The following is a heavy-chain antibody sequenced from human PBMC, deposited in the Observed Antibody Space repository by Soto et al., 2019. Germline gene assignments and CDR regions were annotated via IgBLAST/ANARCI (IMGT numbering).Heavy chain of an antibody. V-gene: IGHV4-34*01. J-gene: IGHJ6*02. Sequence: SETLSLTCAVYGGSFSGYYWSWIRQPPGKGLEWIGEINHSGSTNYNPSLKSRVTISVDTSKNQFSLKLSSVTAADTAVYYCARGFYYGSGSYYYYYYYGIDVWGQGATVTVSS. CDR2: INHSGST. CDR3: ARGFYYGSGSYYYYYYYGIDV. CDR1: GGSFSGYY. D-gene: IGHD3-10*01.